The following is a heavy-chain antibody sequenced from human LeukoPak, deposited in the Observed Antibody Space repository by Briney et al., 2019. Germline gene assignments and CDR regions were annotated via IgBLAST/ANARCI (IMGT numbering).Heavy chain of an antibody. Sequence: GGSLRLSCAASGFTFSSYEMNWVRQAPGKGLEWVSYISSSGSTIYYADSVKGRFTISRDNAKNSLYLQMNSLRAEDTAVYYYARGRIVGATDYWGQGTLVTVSS. J-gene: IGHJ4*02. CDR2: ISSSGSTI. CDR3: ARGRIVGATDY. CDR1: GFTFSSYE. D-gene: IGHD1-26*01. V-gene: IGHV3-48*03.